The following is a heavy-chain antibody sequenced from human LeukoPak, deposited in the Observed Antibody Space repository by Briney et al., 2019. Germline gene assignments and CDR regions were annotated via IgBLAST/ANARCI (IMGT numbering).Heavy chain of an antibody. CDR2: IYYSGST. CDR1: LGSISSSSYY. J-gene: IGHJ5*02. Sequence: SETLSLTCTVSLGSISSSSYYWGWIRQPPGKRLEWIGSIYYSGSTYYNPSLKSRVTISVDTSKNQFSLKLSSVPAADTAVYYCARLLTGFGFDPWGQGTLVTVS. CDR3: ARLLTGFGFDP. V-gene: IGHV4-39*01. D-gene: IGHD3-10*01.